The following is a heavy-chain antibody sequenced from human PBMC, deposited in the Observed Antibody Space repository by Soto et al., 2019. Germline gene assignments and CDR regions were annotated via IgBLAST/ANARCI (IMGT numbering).Heavy chain of an antibody. J-gene: IGHJ4*02. V-gene: IGHV3-23*01. CDR1: GITFTSHA. CDR2: ISGSGGST. CDR3: VVSSAEAAGIFDY. D-gene: IGHD6-13*01. Sequence: EVQLLESGGGLVQTGGSLRLSCAASGITFTSHAMNWVRQAPGKGLEWVSGISGSGGSTYYADSVKGRITVSRDNSKNTLFLQVNSLRVDDTAVYYCVVSSAEAAGIFDYWGQGALVTVSS.